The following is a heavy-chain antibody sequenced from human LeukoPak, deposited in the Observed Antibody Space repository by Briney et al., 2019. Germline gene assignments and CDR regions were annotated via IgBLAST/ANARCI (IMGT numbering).Heavy chain of an antibody. CDR2: ISGSGGST. Sequence: GGSLRLSCAASGFTFSSYWMSWVRQAPGKGLEWVSAISGSGGSTYYADSVKGRFTISRDNSKNTLYLQMNSLRAEDTAVYYCAKGGERLWFGELSEYWGQGTLVTVSS. CDR1: GFTFSSYW. V-gene: IGHV3-23*01. CDR3: AKGGERLWFGELSEY. J-gene: IGHJ4*02. D-gene: IGHD3-10*01.